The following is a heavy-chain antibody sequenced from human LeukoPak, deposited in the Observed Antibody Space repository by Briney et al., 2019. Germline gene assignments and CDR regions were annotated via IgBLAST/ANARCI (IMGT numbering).Heavy chain of an antibody. V-gene: IGHV3-23*01. CDR1: GFTFSSYA. D-gene: IGHD1-26*01. J-gene: IGHJ1*01. CDR2: ISGSGGST. CDR3: AKHIRSGSYYPQYFQH. Sequence: GGSLRLSCAASGFTFSSYAMSWVRQAPGKGLEWVSAISGSGGSTYYADSVKGRFTISRDNSKNTLYLQMNSLRAEDTAVYYCAKHIRSGSYYPQYFQHWGQGTLVTVSS.